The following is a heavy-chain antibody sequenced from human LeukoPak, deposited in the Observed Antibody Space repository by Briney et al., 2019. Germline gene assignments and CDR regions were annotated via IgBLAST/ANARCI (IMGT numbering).Heavy chain of an antibody. Sequence: GASVKVSCKASGGTFNSYAISWVRQAPGQGLEWMGRINPNSGDANSVQKFQGRVTMTRDTSINTAYMELISLRSDDTAVYYCATTAGRGDYWGQGTLVTVSS. CDR2: INPNSGDA. CDR1: GGTFNSYA. V-gene: IGHV1-2*06. CDR3: ATTAGRGDY. J-gene: IGHJ4*02. D-gene: IGHD2-15*01.